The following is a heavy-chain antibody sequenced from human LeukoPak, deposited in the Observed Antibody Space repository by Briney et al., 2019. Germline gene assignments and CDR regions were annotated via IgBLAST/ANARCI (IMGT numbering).Heavy chain of an antibody. Sequence: GGSLRLSCAASGYIFSDYYISWIRQAPGKGLEYISLIGPTGDILYNVDSVKGRFTTSRDNAKNSLYLQMNSLTVEDTGVYYCTRRPFGGNTSPYWYFDLWGRGTLVSVSS. CDR3: TRRPFGGNTSPYWYFDL. J-gene: IGHJ2*01. CDR2: IGPTGDIL. V-gene: IGHV3-11*01. CDR1: GYIFSDYY. D-gene: IGHD4-23*01.